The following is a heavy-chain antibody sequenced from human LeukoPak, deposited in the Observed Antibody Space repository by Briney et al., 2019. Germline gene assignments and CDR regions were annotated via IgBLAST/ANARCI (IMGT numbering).Heavy chain of an antibody. CDR3: ARGDIVVVPAAPSFGRAFDI. CDR2: ISAYNGNT. J-gene: IGHJ3*02. V-gene: IGHV1-18*01. CDR1: GYTFTSYG. D-gene: IGHD2-2*01. Sequence: ASVKVSCKASGYTFTSYGISWVRQAPGQGLEWMGWISAYNGNTNYAQKLQGRVTMTTDTSTSTAYMELRSLRSDDTAVYYCARGDIVVVPAAPSFGRAFDIWGQGTVVTVSS.